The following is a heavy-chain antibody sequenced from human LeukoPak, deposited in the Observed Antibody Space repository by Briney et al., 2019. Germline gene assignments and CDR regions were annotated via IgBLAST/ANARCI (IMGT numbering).Heavy chain of an antibody. CDR3: ARVESRGRFGGYFDY. D-gene: IGHD3-10*01. Sequence: GGSLRLSCAASGFTFSSYSMNWVRQAPGKGLEWVAVISYDGSNKYYADSVKGRFTISRDNSKNTLYLQMNSLRAEDTAVYYCARVESRGRFGGYFDYWGQGTLVTVSS. CDR2: ISYDGSNK. CDR1: GFTFSSYS. J-gene: IGHJ4*02. V-gene: IGHV3-30*03.